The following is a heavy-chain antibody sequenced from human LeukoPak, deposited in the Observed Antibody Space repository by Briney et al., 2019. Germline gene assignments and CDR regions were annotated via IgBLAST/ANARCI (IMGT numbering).Heavy chain of an antibody. J-gene: IGHJ4*02. Sequence: ESSVKVSCQASGYTFTGYYMHWVRQAPGQGLEGMGRINPNSGGTNFAQKFQGRVTMTRDTSISTASMELSRLRSDDTAVFYRARDFYYGSDYWGQGTLVTVSS. D-gene: IGHD3-10*01. V-gene: IGHV1-2*06. CDR3: ARDFYYGSDY. CDR2: INPNSGGT. CDR1: GYTFTGYY.